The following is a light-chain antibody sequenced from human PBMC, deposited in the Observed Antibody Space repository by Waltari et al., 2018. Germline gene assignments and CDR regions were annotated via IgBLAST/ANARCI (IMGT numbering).Light chain of an antibody. CDR2: RNN. CDR1: SSNIGSNY. Sequence: QSVLTQPPSASGTPGQRVTIPCSGSSSNIGSNYVSWYQQPPGTAPKLLIYRNNQRPSGVPDRFSGSKSGTSASLAISGLRSEDEADYYCAAWDDSLSGYVFGTGTKVTVL. CDR3: AAWDDSLSGYV. V-gene: IGLV1-47*01. J-gene: IGLJ1*01.